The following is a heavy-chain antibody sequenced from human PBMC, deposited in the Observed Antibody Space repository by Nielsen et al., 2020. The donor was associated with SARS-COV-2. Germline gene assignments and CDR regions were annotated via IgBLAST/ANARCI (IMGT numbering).Heavy chain of an antibody. CDR3: ARVPLLLGDAFDI. J-gene: IGHJ3*02. CDR1: GFSLSTSGVG. Sequence: SGPTLVQPTQPLTLTCTFSGFSLSTSGVGVGWIRQPPGKGLEWIGSIYYSGSTYYNPSLKSRVTISVDRSKDQFSLKLSSVTAADTAVYYCARVPLLLGDAFDIWGQGTMVTVSS. CDR2: IYYSGST. V-gene: IGHV4-39*07. D-gene: IGHD3-10*01.